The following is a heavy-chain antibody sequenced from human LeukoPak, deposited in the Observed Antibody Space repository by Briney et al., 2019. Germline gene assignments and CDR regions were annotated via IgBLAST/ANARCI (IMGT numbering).Heavy chain of an antibody. V-gene: IGHV1-2*02. D-gene: IGHD4-11*01. Sequence: ASVKVSCKASGYTFTGYYMHWVRQAPGQGLEWMGWINPNSGGTNYAQKFQGRVAMTRDTSISTAYLELSRLRGDDTAVYYCVPSSTDPYFDYWGLGTLVTVSS. CDR2: INPNSGGT. CDR3: VPSSTDPYFDY. CDR1: GYTFTGYY. J-gene: IGHJ4*02.